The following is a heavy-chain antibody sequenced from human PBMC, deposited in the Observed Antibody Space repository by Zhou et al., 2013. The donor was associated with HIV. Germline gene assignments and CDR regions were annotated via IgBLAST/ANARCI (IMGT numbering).Heavy chain of an antibody. CDR3: ARSHKWLRLRYEGNFDY. J-gene: IGHJ4*02. CDR2: INPNNGGT. CDR1: GYTFTSYG. Sequence: QVKLMQSGTEVKKPGASVKVSCKASGYTFTSYGIVWVRQAPGQGLEWMGYINPNNGGTNYAQKFQGRVTMTRDTSINTTYMEVSRLRSDDTAVYYCARSHKWLRLRYEGNFDYWGQGTLVTVSS. D-gene: IGHD5-12*01. V-gene: IGHV1-2*02.